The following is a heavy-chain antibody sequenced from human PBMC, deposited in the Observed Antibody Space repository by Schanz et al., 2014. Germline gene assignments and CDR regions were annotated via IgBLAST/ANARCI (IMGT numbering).Heavy chain of an antibody. CDR3: ARAARRTRVVPLYFDY. V-gene: IGHV4-34*01. D-gene: IGHD2-2*01. Sequence: QVQLQQWGAGLLKPPETLSLTCAVYGGSFSGYYWSWIRQPPGKGLDCIAEINHGGSTNYTPSLKSRVTISVDTSKNQLSLKLRSVTAADTAVYYCARAARRTRVVPLYFDYWGQGTLVTVSS. J-gene: IGHJ4*02. CDR1: GGSFSGYY. CDR2: INHGGST.